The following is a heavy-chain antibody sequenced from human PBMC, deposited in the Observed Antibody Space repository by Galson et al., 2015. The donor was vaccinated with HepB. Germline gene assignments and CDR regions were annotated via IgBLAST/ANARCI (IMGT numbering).Heavy chain of an antibody. CDR3: SKGPGCCSGGCCYSRPYVDG. V-gene: IGHV3-30*18. D-gene: IGHD2-15*01. Sequence: SLRLSCAASRFTFSNYGMHWVRQAPGKGLEWVAVILPDETNKYYADSVKGRFTISRDNSKYTLSLQMNSLRTEDTAIYYGSKGPGCCSGGCCYSRPYVDGWGQGTLVTVSS. J-gene: IGHJ4*02. CDR1: RFTFSNYG. CDR2: ILPDETNK.